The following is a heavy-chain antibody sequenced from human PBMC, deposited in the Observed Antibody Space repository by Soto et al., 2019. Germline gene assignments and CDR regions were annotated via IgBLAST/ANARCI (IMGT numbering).Heavy chain of an antibody. CDR2: IYHSGST. CDR1: GGSIRSGGYS. J-gene: IGHJ2*01. CDR3: ARAGPDYGGNNWYFDL. Sequence: SETLSLTCAVSGGSIRSGGYSWSWIRQPPGKGLEWIGYIYHSGSTYYNPSLKSRVTISVDRSKNQFSLKLSSVTAADTAVYYCARAGPDYGGNNWYFDLWGRGTLVTVSS. V-gene: IGHV4-30-2*01. D-gene: IGHD4-17*01.